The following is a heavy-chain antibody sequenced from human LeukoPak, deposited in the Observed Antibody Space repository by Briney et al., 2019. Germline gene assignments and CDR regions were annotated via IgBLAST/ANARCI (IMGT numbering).Heavy chain of an antibody. Sequence: PGGSLRLSCAASGFTFSNFAMTWVRQAPGKGLEWVGRITTTIDGGTTDYAAPVKGRFAISRDDSEDMVFLQMNSLKIEDTAVYYCTIDYHYAWGGLRLGYWGQGTLVTVSS. CDR2: ITTTIDGGTT. V-gene: IGHV3-15*01. CDR3: TIDYHYAWGGLRLGY. D-gene: IGHD3-16*01. J-gene: IGHJ4*02. CDR1: GFTFSNFA.